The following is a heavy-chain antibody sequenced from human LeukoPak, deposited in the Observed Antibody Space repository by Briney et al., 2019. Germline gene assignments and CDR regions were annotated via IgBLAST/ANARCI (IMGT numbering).Heavy chain of an antibody. Sequence: GGSLRLSCAASGFTFSSFWVTWVRQAPGKGLEWVATIQQDGSEKYYVDSVKGRFTISRDNAENSLSLQMNSLRAEDTAVYYCARGSSQHGSGFFDYWGQGTLVTVSS. V-gene: IGHV3-7*01. J-gene: IGHJ4*02. CDR1: GFTFSSFW. D-gene: IGHD3-10*01. CDR2: IQQDGSEK. CDR3: ARGSSQHGSGFFDY.